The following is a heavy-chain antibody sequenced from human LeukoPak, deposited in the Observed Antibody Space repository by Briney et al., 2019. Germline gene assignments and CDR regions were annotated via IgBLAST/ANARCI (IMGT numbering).Heavy chain of an antibody. Sequence: PSQTLSLTCAVSGVSFDDYYWSWVRQTPGKGLEWIGEINHSGYTNDSPSLKSRVTLSIDTSRKQFSLNLRSVTVADTGIYYCTRMTAGHDYWGQGTLVTVSS. J-gene: IGHJ4*02. CDR2: INHSGYT. CDR1: GVSFDDYY. CDR3: TRMTAGHDY. D-gene: IGHD2-21*02. V-gene: IGHV4-34*01.